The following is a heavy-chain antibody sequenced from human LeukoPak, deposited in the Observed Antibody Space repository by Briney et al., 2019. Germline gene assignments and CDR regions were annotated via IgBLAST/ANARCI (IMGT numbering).Heavy chain of an antibody. CDR1: GLTFSSYG. J-gene: IGHJ2*01. CDR2: STGSGGTT. D-gene: IGHD1-26*01. Sequence: GGSLRLSCAASGLTFSSYGLSWVRQAPAKGLEWVSSSTGSGGTTHADSVRGRFTISGDNSKSTLYLQMNSLRVEDTAVYYCAKNVLGSGSYSWYFDLWGRGTLVTVSS. V-gene: IGHV3-23*01. CDR3: AKNVLGSGSYSWYFDL.